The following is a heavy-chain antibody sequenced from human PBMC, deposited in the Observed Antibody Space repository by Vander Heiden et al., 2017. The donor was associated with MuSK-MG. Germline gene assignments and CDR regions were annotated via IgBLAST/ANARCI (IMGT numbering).Heavy chain of an antibody. J-gene: IGHJ4*02. CDR3: ARDPVYDFWSGYYNGGPGSFDY. CDR2: INPNSGGT. D-gene: IGHD3-3*01. V-gene: IGHV1-2*06. Sequence: QVQLVQSGAEVKKPGASVKVSCKASGYTFTGYYMHWVRQAPGQGLEWMGRINPNSGGTNYAQKFQGRVTMTRDTSISTAYMELSRLRSDDTAVYYCARDPVYDFWSGYYNGGPGSFDYWGQGTLVTVSS. CDR1: GYTFTGYY.